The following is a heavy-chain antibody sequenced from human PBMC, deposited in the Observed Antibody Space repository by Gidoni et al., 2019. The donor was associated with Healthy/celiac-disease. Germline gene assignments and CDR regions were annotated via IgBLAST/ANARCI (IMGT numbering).Heavy chain of an antibody. J-gene: IGHJ6*03. Sequence: QVQLVASGGCLVKPGGSLRLSCAASGFTFRDYYMSWIRQDPGQGLEWVSYISSSGSTIYYADAVKGRFTISRDNAKNSLYLQMNSLRAEDTAVYYCARGVRYCSSTSCRYPTPTYYYYYMDVWGKGTTVTVSS. CDR1: GFTFRDYY. CDR3: ARGVRYCSSTSCRYPTPTYYYYYMDV. CDR2: ISSSGSTI. D-gene: IGHD2-2*01. V-gene: IGHV3-11*01.